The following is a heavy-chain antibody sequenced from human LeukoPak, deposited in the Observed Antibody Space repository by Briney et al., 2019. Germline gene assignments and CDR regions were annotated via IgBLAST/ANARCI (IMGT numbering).Heavy chain of an antibody. V-gene: IGHV3-49*04. CDR1: GFTFRSYG. Sequence: PGGSLRLSCAASGFTFRSYGMHWVRQAPGKGLEWVGFIRSKAYGWTTEYAASVKGRFTISRDDSKSIAYLQMNSLKTEDTAVYYCTRGRRATHDYWGQGTLVTVSS. CDR2: IRSKAYGWTT. J-gene: IGHJ4*02. CDR3: TRGRRATHDY. D-gene: IGHD1-26*01.